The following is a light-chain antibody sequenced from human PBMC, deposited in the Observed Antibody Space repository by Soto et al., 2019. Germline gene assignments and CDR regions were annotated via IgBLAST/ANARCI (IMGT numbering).Light chain of an antibody. V-gene: IGKV1-9*01. CDR3: QQLNTLPFT. CDR1: HDISTY. J-gene: IGKJ5*01. Sequence: DIHLTQSPSLLSACVADRVTITCRASHDISTYLAWYQQKPGKAPKLMIYEASTLQSGVPSRFSGSGSGTEFTLTISGLLPEDFATYHCQQLNTLPFTFGQGTRLEIK. CDR2: EAS.